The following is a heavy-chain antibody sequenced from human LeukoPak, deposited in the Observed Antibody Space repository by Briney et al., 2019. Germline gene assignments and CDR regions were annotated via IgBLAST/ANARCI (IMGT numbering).Heavy chain of an antibody. Sequence: GGSLRLSCAASGFTFSSYAMSWVRPAPGKGLEWVSGIRDNGDTSYYADSVKGRFTISRDNSKNTLYLQMNSLRAEDTALYYCAKARGYSSSSSFDYWGQGTLVTVSS. V-gene: IGHV3-23*01. CDR2: IRDNGDTS. CDR3: AKARGYSSSSSFDY. CDR1: GFTFSSYA. J-gene: IGHJ4*02. D-gene: IGHD6-13*01.